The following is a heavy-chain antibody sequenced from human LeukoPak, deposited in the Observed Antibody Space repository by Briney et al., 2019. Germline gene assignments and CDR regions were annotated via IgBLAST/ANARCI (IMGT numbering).Heavy chain of an antibody. J-gene: IGHJ4*02. CDR1: RFTFSHYG. Sequence: GGSLRLSCAAARFTFSHYGMHWVRQAPGKGLEWVAVIWSDGTNQYYADSVKGRFTISRDDSGNTVYLQMNSLRPEDTAVYYCAKDAQRGFDYSNSLENWGQGTPVTVST. D-gene: IGHD4-11*01. CDR2: IWSDGTNQ. CDR3: AKDAQRGFDYSNSLEN. V-gene: IGHV3-33*06.